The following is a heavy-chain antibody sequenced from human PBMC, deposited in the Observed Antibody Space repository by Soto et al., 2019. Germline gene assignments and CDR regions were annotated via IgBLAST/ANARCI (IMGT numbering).Heavy chain of an antibody. V-gene: IGHV1-69*13. Sequence: TSVKVSCKASGGTFSSYAISWVRQAPGQGLEWMGGIIPIFGTANYAQKFQGRVTITADESTSTAYMELSSLRSEDTAVYYCARGITIFGHMDVWGQGTTVTVSS. J-gene: IGHJ6*02. CDR2: IIPIFGTA. CDR1: GGTFSSYA. CDR3: ARGITIFGHMDV. D-gene: IGHD3-3*01.